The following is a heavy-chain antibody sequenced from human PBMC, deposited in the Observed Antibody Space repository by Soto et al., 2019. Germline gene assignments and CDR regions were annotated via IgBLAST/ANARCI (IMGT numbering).Heavy chain of an antibody. V-gene: IGHV3-23*01. D-gene: IGHD6-19*01. Sequence: GGSLRLSCAASGFSFVNYAMNWVRQAPGKGLEWVPGLSGSGTSTYYADSVKGRFTISRDNSRDTLFLQMNSLTADDTAVYYCAKATTNGGWFNPFDSWGQGALVTVSS. J-gene: IGHJ4*02. CDR1: GFSFVNYA. CDR2: LSGSGTST. CDR3: AKATTNGGWFNPFDS.